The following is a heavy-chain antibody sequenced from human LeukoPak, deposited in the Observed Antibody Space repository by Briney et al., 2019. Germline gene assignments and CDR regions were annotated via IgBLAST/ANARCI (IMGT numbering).Heavy chain of an antibody. CDR3: ARVYGSGAGAFDI. V-gene: IGHV1-2*04. Sequence: ASVKVSCKASGYTFTGYYMHWVRQAPGQGLEWMGWINPNSGGTNYAQKFQGWVTMTRDTSISTAYMELSRLRSDDTAVYYCARVYGSGAGAFDIWGQGTMVTVSS. CDR2: INPNSGGT. CDR1: GYTFTGYY. D-gene: IGHD3-10*01. J-gene: IGHJ3*02.